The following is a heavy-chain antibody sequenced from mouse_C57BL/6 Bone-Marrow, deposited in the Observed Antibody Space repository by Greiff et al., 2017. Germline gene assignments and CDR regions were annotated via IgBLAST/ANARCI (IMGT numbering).Heavy chain of an antibody. Sequence: VQLQQSGAELAKPGASVKLSCKASGYTFTSYWMHWVKQRPGQGLEWIGYINPSSGYTKYNQKFQDKATLTADKSSSTAYMQLSSLTYEDSAVYYCARRGNSNFYAMDYWCQGTSVTVSS. J-gene: IGHJ4*01. CDR2: INPSSGYT. D-gene: IGHD2-5*01. CDR3: ARRGNSNFYAMDY. CDR1: GYTFTSYW. V-gene: IGHV1-7*01.